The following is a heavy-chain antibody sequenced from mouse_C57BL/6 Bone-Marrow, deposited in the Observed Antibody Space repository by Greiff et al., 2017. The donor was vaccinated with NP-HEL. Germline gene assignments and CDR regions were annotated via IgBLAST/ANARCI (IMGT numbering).Heavy chain of an antibody. J-gene: IGHJ4*01. CDR1: GFSLSTSGMG. CDR2: IYWDDDK. Sequence: QVQLKVSGPGILQSSQTLSLTCSFSGFSLSTSGMGVSWIRQPSGKGLEWLAYIYWDDDKRSNPSLKSRLTISKDTSRNQVFLKITSVDTADTATDYCARREAMDYWGQGTSVTVSS. V-gene: IGHV8-12*01. CDR3: ARREAMDY.